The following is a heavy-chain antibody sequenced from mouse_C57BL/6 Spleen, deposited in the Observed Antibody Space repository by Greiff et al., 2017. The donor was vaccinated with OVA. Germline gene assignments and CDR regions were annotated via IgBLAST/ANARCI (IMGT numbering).Heavy chain of an antibody. CDR2: ISSGSSTI. V-gene: IGHV5-17*01. CDR3: ARTMGYFDV. Sequence: EVKLVESGGGLVKPGGSLKLSCAASGFTFSDYGMHWVRQAPEKGLEWVAYISSGSSTIYYADTVKGRFTISRDNAKNTLFLQMTSLRSEDTAMYYCARTMGYFDVWGTGTTVTVSS. CDR1: GFTFSDYG. D-gene: IGHD2-3*01. J-gene: IGHJ1*03.